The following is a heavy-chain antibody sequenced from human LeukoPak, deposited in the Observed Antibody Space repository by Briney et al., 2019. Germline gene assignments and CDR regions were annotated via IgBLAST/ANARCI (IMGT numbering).Heavy chain of an antibody. CDR3: AKPLTSYSSGFSDVFDV. D-gene: IGHD5-18*01. J-gene: IGHJ3*01. CDR2: ITTNGGNT. Sequence: GGSLRLSCAASGFTFNDAWMSWVRQAPGKGLEHVSTITTNGGNTYYADSVKGRFTISRDNSKDTLFLQMGSLRAEDMAVYYCAKPLTSYSSGFSDVFDVWGHGSMVTVSS. V-gene: IGHV3-64*02. CDR1: GFTFNDAW.